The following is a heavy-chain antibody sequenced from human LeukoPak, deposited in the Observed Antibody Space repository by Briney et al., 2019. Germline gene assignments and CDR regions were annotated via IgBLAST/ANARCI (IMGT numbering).Heavy chain of an antibody. CDR2: IYSGGNT. D-gene: IGHD3-10*01. J-gene: IGHJ4*02. CDR3: AASRSGVDY. V-gene: IGHV3-53*01. CDR1: WFNVSNHH. Sequence: PGGSLRLSFSASWFNVSNHHISWVRQAPGKGLEWVSVIYSGGNTYYADSVKGRFTISRDNSKETLYLQMNSLRHEDTAVYYCAASRSGVDYWGQGTLVTVSS.